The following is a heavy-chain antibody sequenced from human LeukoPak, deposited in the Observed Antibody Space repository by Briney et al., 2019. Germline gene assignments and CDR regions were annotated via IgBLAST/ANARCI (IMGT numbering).Heavy chain of an antibody. CDR1: GYTFTGYY. CDR2: INPNSGGT. V-gene: IGHV1-2*02. CDR3: ARGGSSWFFNWFDP. J-gene: IGHJ5*02. D-gene: IGHD6-13*01. Sequence: ASVKVSCKASGYTFTGYYMHWVRQAPGQGLEWMGWINPNSGGTNYAQKFQGRATMTRDTSISTAYMELSRLRSDDTAVYYCARGGSSWFFNWFDPWGQGTLVTVSS.